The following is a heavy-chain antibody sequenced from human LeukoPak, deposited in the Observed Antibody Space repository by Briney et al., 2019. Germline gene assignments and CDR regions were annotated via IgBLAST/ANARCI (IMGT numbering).Heavy chain of an antibody. CDR3: TRSGRGVDSFYFYMDV. V-gene: IGHV3-7*01. D-gene: IGHD3-10*01. J-gene: IGHJ6*03. CDR2: IKHDGHEKQDGSEK. Sequence: PGGSLRLSCAASGFTLSQYWKSWVRQAPGKGLEGVANIKHDGHEKQDGSEKNYVDSVKGRFTISRDNAKNSLYLQMNSLRAEDTAVYYCTRSGRGVDSFYFYMDVWGKGTTVTVSS. CDR1: GFTLSQYW.